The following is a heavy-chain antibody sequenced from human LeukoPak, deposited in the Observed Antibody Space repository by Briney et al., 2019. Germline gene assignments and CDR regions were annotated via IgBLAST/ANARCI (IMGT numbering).Heavy chain of an antibody. J-gene: IGHJ3*02. CDR1: GFTFSSYG. CDR3: AREAALGWLPDGDGAFDI. Sequence: GGLLRLSCAASGFTFSSYGMSWVRQAPGKGLEWVSAISGSGGSTYYADSVKGRFTISRDNSKNTLYLQMNSLRAEDTAVYYCAREAALGWLPDGDGAFDIWGQGTMVTVSS. CDR2: ISGSGGST. V-gene: IGHV3-23*01. D-gene: IGHD5-24*01.